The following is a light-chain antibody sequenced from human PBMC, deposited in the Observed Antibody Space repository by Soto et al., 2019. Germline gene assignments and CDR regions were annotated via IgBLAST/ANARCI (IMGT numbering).Light chain of an antibody. J-gene: IGKJ1*01. V-gene: IGKV3-15*01. CDR2: DAS. Sequence: EIVLTQSPATLSVSPGESTTLSCRASQSXGXXLAWYQLKPGQSPRLLIYDASTRAXXIPDRFSGTGSGTEXXXTIXRLXSEDFAVYXCXQYDNRPHTFGQGTKVDIK. CDR1: QSXGXX. CDR3: XQYDNRPHT.